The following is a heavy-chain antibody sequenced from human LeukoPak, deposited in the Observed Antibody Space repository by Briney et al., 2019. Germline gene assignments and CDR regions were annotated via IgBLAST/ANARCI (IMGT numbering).Heavy chain of an antibody. CDR1: GYTFTGYY. CDR3: ASCFYYGSGSYFPYYYYGMDV. V-gene: IGHV1-2*02. J-gene: IGHJ6*02. Sequence: ASVKVSCKASGYTFTGYYMHWVRQAPGQGLEWMGWINPNSGGTNYAQKFQGRVTMTRDTSISTAYMELSRLRSDDTAVYYCASCFYYGSGSYFPYYYYGMDVWGQGTTVTVS. D-gene: IGHD3-10*01. CDR2: INPNSGGT.